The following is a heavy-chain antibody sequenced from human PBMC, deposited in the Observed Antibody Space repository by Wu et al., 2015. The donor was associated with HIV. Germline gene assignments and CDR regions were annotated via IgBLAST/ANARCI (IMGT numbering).Heavy chain of an antibody. CDR3: ARDGGTDWNDSGSEY. CDR1: VTPLPIIL. Sequence: LVQSGAEMMKPGASVKVSCKTPVTPLPIILSVGCARPLDKDLSGMGWISGVRQAPGQGLEWLGWTTTSTDHTNYAEKFQDRVTMTIDTSTSTAYMELRSLTSDDTAVYFCARDGGTDWNDSGSEYWGQGTLVTVSS. CDR2: TTTSTDHT. V-gene: IGHV1-18*01. J-gene: IGHJ4*02. D-gene: IGHD1-1*01.